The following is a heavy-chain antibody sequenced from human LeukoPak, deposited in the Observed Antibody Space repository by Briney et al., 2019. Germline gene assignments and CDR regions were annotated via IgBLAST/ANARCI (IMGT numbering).Heavy chain of an antibody. CDR1: GFTFSSYA. V-gene: IGHV3-23*01. CDR2: ISGSGGRT. J-gene: IGHJ4*02. D-gene: IGHD1-26*01. CDR3: AGDLRLRGSYFVDY. Sequence: AGGSLWLSCAASGFTFSSYAMSWVRQAPGKGLEWASGISGSGGRTYYADSVKGRFTISRDNSKNTLYLQMNSLRAEDTAVYYCAGDLRLRGSYFVDYWGQGTLVTVSS.